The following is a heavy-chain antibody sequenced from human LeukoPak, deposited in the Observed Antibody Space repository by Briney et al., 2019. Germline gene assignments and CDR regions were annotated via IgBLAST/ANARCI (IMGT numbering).Heavy chain of an antibody. CDR1: GGSINTALYY. CDR3: ARHNGGGVGSYVAPGPPDYFDY. J-gene: IGHJ4*02. V-gene: IGHV4-39*01. CDR2: VSHDGIT. D-gene: IGHD1-26*01. Sequence: PSETLSLTCTVSGGSINTALYYWAWIRQTPEQQLEWVGSVSHDGITKYGPSLGGRVTISLDTSKKQLSLKLSSVTAADTAVYYCARHNGGGVGSYVAPGPPDYFDYWGQGNLVTVST.